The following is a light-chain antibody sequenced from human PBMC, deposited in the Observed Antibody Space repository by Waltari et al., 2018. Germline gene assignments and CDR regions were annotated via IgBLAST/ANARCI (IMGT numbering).Light chain of an antibody. CDR1: RSAVGTYNR. CDR3: SSYTPSATLL. Sequence: QSALTQPPSVSGSPGQSVTISCSGTRSAVGTYNRVSWYQQPPGTAPKLIIFEVSSRPSGVPDRFSGSKSGSTASLTISGLQTEDEGDYYCSSYTPSATLLFGGGTKLTVL. J-gene: IGLJ2*01. V-gene: IGLV2-18*02. CDR2: EVS.